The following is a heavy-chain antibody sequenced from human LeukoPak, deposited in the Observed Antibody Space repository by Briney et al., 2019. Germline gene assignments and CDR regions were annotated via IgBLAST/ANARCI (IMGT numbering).Heavy chain of an antibody. D-gene: IGHD6-25*01. CDR2: ISGTAFST. Sequence: GSLRLSCAASGFTFSTSWMGWVRQAPGKGLEWVSIISGTAFSTYYADSVRGRFTISRDNSKNTLYLQMNSLGAEDTAVYYCAKDRGTSLCDAFDIWGQGTMVTVSS. V-gene: IGHV3-23*01. J-gene: IGHJ3*02. CDR3: AKDRGTSLCDAFDI. CDR1: GFTFSTSW.